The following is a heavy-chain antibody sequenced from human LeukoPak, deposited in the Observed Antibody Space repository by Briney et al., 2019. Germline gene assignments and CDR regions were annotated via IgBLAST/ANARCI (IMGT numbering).Heavy chain of an antibody. V-gene: IGHV3-30*18. D-gene: IGHD5-18*01. CDR2: ISYDGSNK. J-gene: IGHJ3*02. Sequence: GGSLRLSCAASGFTFSSYGMHWVRQAPGKGLEWVAVISYDGSNKYYADSVKGRFTISRDNSKNTLYLQMNSLRAEDTAVYYCAKGVDTAISADDAFDIWGQGTMVTVSS. CDR3: AKGVDTAISADDAFDI. CDR1: GFTFSSYG.